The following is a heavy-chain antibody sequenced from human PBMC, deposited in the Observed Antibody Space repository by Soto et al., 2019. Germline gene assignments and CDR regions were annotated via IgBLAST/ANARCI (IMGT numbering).Heavy chain of an antibody. CDR2: ISYDASNK. CDR3: ARDPFDPYTVTTPYFFDS. V-gene: IGHV3-33*01. CDR1: GFTFSSYG. D-gene: IGHD4-17*01. Sequence: GGSLRLSCAASGFTFSSYGMHWVRRAPGKGLEWVAVISYDASNKNYADSVKGRFTISRDNSKNPLYLQMNSLRADDTAVYYCARDPFDPYTVTTPYFFDSWGQGALVTVSS. J-gene: IGHJ4*02.